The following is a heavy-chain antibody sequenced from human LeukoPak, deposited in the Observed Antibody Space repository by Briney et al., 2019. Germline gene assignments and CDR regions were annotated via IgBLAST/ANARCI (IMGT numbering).Heavy chain of an antibody. D-gene: IGHD2/OR15-2a*01. J-gene: IGHJ4*02. V-gene: IGHV4-39*01. CDR1: RCSLSTIRHC. CDR2: IYYSGNT. CDR3: ARRGTLGSIVMGNTFDL. Sequence: SETLSLTCTVSRCSLSTIRHCWDWIRQSPGKGLEWIGSIYYSGNTYYNPSLKSRVTISVDTSKNQFSLELSSVTAPDTGVYYCARRGTLGSIVMGNTFDLWGQGTLVTVSS.